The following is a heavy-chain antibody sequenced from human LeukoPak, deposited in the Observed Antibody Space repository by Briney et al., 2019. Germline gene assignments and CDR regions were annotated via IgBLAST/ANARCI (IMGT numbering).Heavy chain of an antibody. Sequence: SETLSLTCTVSGDSMSSYYWSWLRQPPGKGLEWIGYFHHSGSTNYRPSLKSRVTMSLDTSKNQLSLKLSSVTAADTAVYYCAREGATGKFDPWGQGTLVTVSS. V-gene: IGHV4-59*01. CDR3: AREGATGKFDP. D-gene: IGHD5-24*01. J-gene: IGHJ5*02. CDR2: FHHSGST. CDR1: GDSMSSYY.